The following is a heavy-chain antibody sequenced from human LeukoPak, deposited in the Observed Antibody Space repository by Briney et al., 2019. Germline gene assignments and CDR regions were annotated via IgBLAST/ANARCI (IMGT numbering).Heavy chain of an antibody. V-gene: IGHV1-24*01. D-gene: IGHD2-2*01. J-gene: IGHJ4*02. Sequence: ASVKVSCKVSGYTLTELSMHWVRQAPGKGLEWMGGFDPEDGETIYAQKFQGRVTMTEDTSTSTAYMELRSLRSDDTAVYYCASGATYCSSTSCSLRDYFDYWGQGTLVTVSS. CDR2: FDPEDGET. CDR1: GYTLTELS. CDR3: ASGATYCSSTSCSLRDYFDY.